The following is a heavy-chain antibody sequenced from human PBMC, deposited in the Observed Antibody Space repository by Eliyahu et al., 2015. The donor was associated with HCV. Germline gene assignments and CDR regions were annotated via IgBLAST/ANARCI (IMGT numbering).Heavy chain of an antibody. D-gene: IGHD4-17*01. CDR1: GFTFSSXA. V-gene: IGHV3-23*01. J-gene: IGHJ3*02. CDR2: ISGSGGST. CDR3: AKDLVYDYGDQDHAFDI. Sequence: EVQLLESGGGLVQPGGSLRLXCAASGFTFSSXAMSWVRQAPGKGLEWVSAISGSGGSTYYADXVKGRFTISRDNSKNTLYLQMNSLRAEDTAVYYCAKDLVYDYGDQDHAFDIWGQGTMVTVSS.